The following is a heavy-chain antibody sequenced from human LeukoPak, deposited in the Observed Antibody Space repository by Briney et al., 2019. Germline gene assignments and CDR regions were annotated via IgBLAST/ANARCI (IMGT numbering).Heavy chain of an antibody. CDR1: GFTFSSYW. J-gene: IGHJ4*02. V-gene: IGHV3-74*03. CDR2: INGDGGST. D-gene: IGHD5-24*01. CDR3: TRSLNYGFDY. Sequence: GGSLRLSCAASGFTFSSYWMHWVRQAPGKGLVWVSHINGDGGSTTYAESVKGRFTISRDNAKNTLYVQMNSLRAEDTAVFYCTRSLNYGFDYWGQGTLVTVSS.